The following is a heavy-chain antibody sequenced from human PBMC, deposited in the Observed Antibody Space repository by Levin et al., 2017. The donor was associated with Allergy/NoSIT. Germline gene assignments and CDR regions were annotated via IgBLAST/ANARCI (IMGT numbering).Heavy chain of an antibody. CDR2: ITKPSRTI. CDR1: GFSLRTSD. J-gene: IGHJ4*02. V-gene: IGHV3-48*01. D-gene: IGHD7-27*01. Sequence: ETLSLTCAASGFSLRTSDMNWVRQAPGKGLEWISFITKPSRTISYADSVKGRFTVSRDNVKNLLYLDMNSLRAEDTAVYYCVTDESGDEDFDYWGQGTLVTVSS. CDR3: VTDESGDEDFDY.